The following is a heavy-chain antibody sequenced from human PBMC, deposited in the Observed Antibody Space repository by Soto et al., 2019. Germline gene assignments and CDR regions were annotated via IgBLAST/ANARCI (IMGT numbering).Heavy chain of an antibody. J-gene: IGHJ6*02. CDR3: AREYCGGDCAPGGGMDV. D-gene: IGHD2-21*02. V-gene: IGHV1-69*13. Sequence: SVKVSCKASGGTFRSYAISWVRQAPGQGLEWMGGIIPIFGTANYAQKFQGRVTITADESTSTAYMELSSLRSEDTAVYYCAREYCGGDCAPGGGMDVRGQGTTVTVSS. CDR1: GGTFRSYA. CDR2: IIPIFGTA.